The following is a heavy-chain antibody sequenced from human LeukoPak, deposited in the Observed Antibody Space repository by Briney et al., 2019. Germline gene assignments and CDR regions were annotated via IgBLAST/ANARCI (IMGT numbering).Heavy chain of an antibody. V-gene: IGHV3-23*01. Sequence: GGSLRLSCSASGFIFSHYGMHWVRQAPGKGLEWVSGIRANGETTYYADSVRGRFTISRDNSRSMVWLQMNSLTAEDTAMYYCGRDLNWGAFDIRGLGTLVTVSS. J-gene: IGHJ3*02. CDR1: GFIFSHYG. CDR3: GRDLNWGAFDI. D-gene: IGHD7-27*01. CDR2: IRANGETT.